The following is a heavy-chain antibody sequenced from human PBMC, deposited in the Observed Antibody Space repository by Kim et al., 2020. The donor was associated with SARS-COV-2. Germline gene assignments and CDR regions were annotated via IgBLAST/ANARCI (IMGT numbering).Heavy chain of an antibody. Sequence: ASVKVSCKASGYTFTSYAMNWVRQAPGQGLEWMGWINTNTGNPTYAQGLTGRFVFSLDTSVSTAYLQISSLKAEDTAVYYCARQTVYSSSWYFEFDYWGQGTLVTVSS. V-gene: IGHV7-4-1*02. D-gene: IGHD6-13*01. CDR1: GYTFTSYA. CDR3: ARQTVYSSSWYFEFDY. CDR2: INTNTGNP. J-gene: IGHJ4*02.